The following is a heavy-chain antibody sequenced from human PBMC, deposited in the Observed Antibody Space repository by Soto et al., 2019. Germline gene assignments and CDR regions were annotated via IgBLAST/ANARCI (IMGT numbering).Heavy chain of an antibody. CDR3: ASYGRDGSIDP. D-gene: IGHD3-10*01. J-gene: IGHJ5*02. V-gene: IGHV3-74*01. CDR2: INSDGSST. CDR1: GFTFSSYW. Sequence: EVQLVESGGGLVQPGGSLRLSCAASGFTFSSYWMHWVRQAPGKGLVWVSRINSDGSSTSYAESVKGRFTISRDNAKKSLYLQMNSLRAEDTAVYYCASYGRDGSIDPWGQGTLVTVSS.